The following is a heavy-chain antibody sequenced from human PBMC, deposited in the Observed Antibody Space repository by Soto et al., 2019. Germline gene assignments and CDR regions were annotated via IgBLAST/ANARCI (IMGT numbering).Heavy chain of an antibody. Sequence: QVQLVESGGGVVQPGRSLRLSCAASGFTFSSYGMHWVRQAPGKGLEWVAVISYDGSNKYYADSVKGRFTISRDNSKNTLYLQMNSLRAEDTAVYYCAKDIAAAGTGQLDYWGQGTLVTGSS. CDR1: GFTFSSYG. CDR2: ISYDGSNK. J-gene: IGHJ4*02. CDR3: AKDIAAAGTGQLDY. V-gene: IGHV3-30*18. D-gene: IGHD6-13*01.